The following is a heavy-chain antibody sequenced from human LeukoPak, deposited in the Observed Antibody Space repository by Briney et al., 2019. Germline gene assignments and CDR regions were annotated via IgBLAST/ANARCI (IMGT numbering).Heavy chain of an antibody. Sequence: SETLSLTCAVYGGSFSGYYWSWIRQPPGKGLEWIGEINHSVSTNYNPSLKSRVTISVDTSKNQFSLKLSSVTAADTAVYYCARGGPRCDSTSCYDWGFDYWGQGTLVTVSS. V-gene: IGHV4-34*01. CDR2: INHSVST. D-gene: IGHD2-2*01. CDR1: GGSFSGYY. J-gene: IGHJ4*02. CDR3: ARGGPRCDSTSCYDWGFDY.